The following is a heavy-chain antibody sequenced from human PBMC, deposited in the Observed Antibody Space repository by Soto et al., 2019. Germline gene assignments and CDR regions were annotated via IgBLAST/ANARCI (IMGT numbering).Heavy chain of an antibody. CDR3: ARGGEEYDFWSGYRNWFDP. CDR1: GFSLSNARMG. CDR2: IFSNDEK. Sequence: QVTLKESGPVLVKPTETLTLTCTVSGFSLSNARMGVSWIRQPPGKALEWLAHIFSNDEKSYSTSLKSRLTISKDTSKSQVVLTMTNMDPVDTATYYCARGGEEYDFWSGYRNWFDPWGQGTLVTVSS. D-gene: IGHD3-3*01. V-gene: IGHV2-26*01. J-gene: IGHJ5*02.